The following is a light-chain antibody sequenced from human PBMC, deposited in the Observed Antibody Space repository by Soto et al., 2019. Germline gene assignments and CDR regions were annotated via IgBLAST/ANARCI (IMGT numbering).Light chain of an antibody. CDR2: QDT. Sequence: SYELTQPPSVSVSPGQTASLTCSGDKLGNKYTCWYQQKPGQSPVLVIYQDTKRPSGIAERFSGSSSGNTATLIIRGTQAMDEADYYCQAWDSSSGVVFGGGTKVTVL. CDR1: KLGNKY. V-gene: IGLV3-1*01. J-gene: IGLJ2*01. CDR3: QAWDSSSGVV.